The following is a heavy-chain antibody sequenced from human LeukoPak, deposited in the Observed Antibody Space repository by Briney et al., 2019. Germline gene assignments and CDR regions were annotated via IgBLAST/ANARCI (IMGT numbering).Heavy chain of an antibody. CDR1: GFTFSSHD. CDR2: ISGSGGNT. J-gene: IGHJ3*02. D-gene: IGHD5-18*01. V-gene: IGHV3-23*01. CDR3: AKSQGYGYGYYPHDAFDI. Sequence: GGSLRLSCAASGFTFSSHDMSWVRQAPRKGLEWVSTISGSGGNTYYADSVKGRFTISRDNSKNTLYLQMNSLRAEGTAVYYCAKSQGYGYGYYPHDAFDIWGQGTMVTVSS.